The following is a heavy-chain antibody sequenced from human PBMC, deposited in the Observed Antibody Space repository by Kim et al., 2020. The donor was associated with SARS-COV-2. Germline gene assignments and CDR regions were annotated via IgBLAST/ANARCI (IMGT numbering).Heavy chain of an antibody. CDR3: ARRAAAGKGGFDP. V-gene: IGHV3-11*03. D-gene: IGHD6-13*01. CDR2: IISSSSYT. Sequence: GGSLRLSCAASGFTFSDYYMSWIRQAPGKGLEWVSYIISSSSYTNYADSVKGRFTISRDNAKNSLYLQMNSLRAEDTAVYYCARRAAAGKGGFDPWGQGTLVTVSS. CDR1: GFTFSDYY. J-gene: IGHJ5*02.